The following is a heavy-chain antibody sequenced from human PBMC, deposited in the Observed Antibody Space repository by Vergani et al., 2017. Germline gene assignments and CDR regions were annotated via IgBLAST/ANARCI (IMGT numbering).Heavy chain of an antibody. CDR3: ARGGGAAAGQDAFDI. CDR2: IIPIFGTA. CDR1: GYTFTGYY. V-gene: IGHV1-69*06. D-gene: IGHD6-13*01. Sequence: QVQLVQSGAEVKKPGASVKVSCKASGYTFTGYYMHWVRQAPGQGLEWMGGIIPIFGTANYAQKFQGRVTITADKSTSTAYMELSSLRSEDTAVYYCARGGGAAAGQDAFDIWGQGTMVTVSS. J-gene: IGHJ3*02.